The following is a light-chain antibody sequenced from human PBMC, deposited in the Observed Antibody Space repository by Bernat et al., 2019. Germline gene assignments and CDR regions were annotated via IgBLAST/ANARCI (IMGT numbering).Light chain of an antibody. Sequence: EIVLTQSPGTLSLSPGDRATLPCRASQSVSSRLFAWYQQKPGQAPRLLIYDTSTRANGIPDRFSGSGSGTDFTLTISRLEPEDFAVYFCQQYGNSPLYTFGQGTNLEIK. J-gene: IGKJ2*01. CDR1: QSVSSRL. V-gene: IGKV3-20*01. CDR3: QQYGNSPLYT. CDR2: DTS.